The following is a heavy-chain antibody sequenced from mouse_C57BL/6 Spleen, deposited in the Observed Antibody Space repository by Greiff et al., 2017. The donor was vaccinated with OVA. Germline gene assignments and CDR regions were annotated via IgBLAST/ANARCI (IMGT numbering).Heavy chain of an antibody. CDR1: GYTFTSYW. Sequence: QVQLKQPGAELVKPGASVKLSCKASGYTFTSYWMHWVKQRPGQGLEWIGMIHPNSGSTNYNEKFKSKATLTVDKSSSTAYMQLSSLTSEDSAVYYCAREDYYGSSYGFAYWGQGTLVTVSA. V-gene: IGHV1-64*01. D-gene: IGHD1-1*01. CDR3: AREDYYGSSYGFAY. J-gene: IGHJ3*01. CDR2: IHPNSGST.